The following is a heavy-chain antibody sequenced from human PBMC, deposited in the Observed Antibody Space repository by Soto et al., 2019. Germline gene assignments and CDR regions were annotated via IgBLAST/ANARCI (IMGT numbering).Heavy chain of an antibody. CDR2: IYWDDDK. V-gene: IGHV2-5*02. D-gene: IGHD2-21*02. CDR1: GFSLSTTGVG. J-gene: IGHJ6*02. Sequence: VSGPTVVNATRTVTLTYTFSGFSLSTTGVGVGWIRQPPRKALEWHALIYWDDDKRYNPSLNSRLTITKDTSKNQVVLAMTNVDPVDTATYYCVQSRCGGDCLQSYSSHSYYGLDVWGQGTTVTVSS. CDR3: VQSRCGGDCLQSYSSHSYYGLDV.